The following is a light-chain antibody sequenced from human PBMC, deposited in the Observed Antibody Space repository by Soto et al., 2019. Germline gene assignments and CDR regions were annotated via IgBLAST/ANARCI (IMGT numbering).Light chain of an antibody. CDR2: EGS. CDR3: CSYAGSSSYV. CDR1: SSDVGGYNL. V-gene: IGLV2-23*01. J-gene: IGLJ1*01. Sequence: QLVLTQPASVSGSPGQSITISCTGSSSDVGGYNLVSWYQHHPGKAPKLIIYEGSQRPSGVSNRFFGSKSGNTASLTISGLQAEDEADYHCCSYAGSSSYVFGTGTQLPVL.